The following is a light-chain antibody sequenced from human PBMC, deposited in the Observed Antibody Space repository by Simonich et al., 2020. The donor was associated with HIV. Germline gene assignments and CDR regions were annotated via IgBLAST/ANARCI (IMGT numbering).Light chain of an antibody. Sequence: NFMLTQPHSVSESPGKTVTISCSRSSGSIASNYVQWYQQRPGSAPTTVIYEDNQRPSGVPDRFSGSIDSSSSSAPLTISGLKTEDEADYYCQSYDSSNHVIFGGGTKLTVL. CDR2: EDN. CDR1: SGSIASNY. V-gene: IGLV6-57*03. CDR3: QSYDSSNHVI. J-gene: IGLJ2*01.